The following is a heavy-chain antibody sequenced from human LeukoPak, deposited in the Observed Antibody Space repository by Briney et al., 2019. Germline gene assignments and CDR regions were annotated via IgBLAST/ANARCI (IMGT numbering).Heavy chain of an antibody. CDR2: ISYDGSDK. J-gene: IGHJ4*02. V-gene: IGHV3-30*03. D-gene: IGHD1-20*01. CDR3: ASITSFYYFDY. Sequence: GGSLRLSCVASGFTFSSYSMYWVRQAPGKGLEWVAVISYDGSDKYYADTVKGRFTISRDNSKNTLFLQMNSLSDDDTAVYLCASITSFYYFDYWGQGTLVTVSS. CDR1: GFTFSSYS.